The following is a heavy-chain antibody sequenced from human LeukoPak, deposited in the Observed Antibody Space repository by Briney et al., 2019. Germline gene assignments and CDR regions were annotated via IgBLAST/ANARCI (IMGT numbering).Heavy chain of an antibody. D-gene: IGHD3-9*01. V-gene: IGHV3-33*01. CDR2: IWFDGSNK. CDR1: GFTFSSYG. CDR3: ARGRKVTPYYDILTGILAPFDP. Sequence: GGSLRLSSAASGFTFSSYGMHWVRQAPGKGLEWVAVIWFDGSNKYYADSVKGRFTISRDNSKNTLYLQMNSLRAEDTAVYYCARGRKVTPYYDILTGILAPFDPWGQGTLVTVSS. J-gene: IGHJ5*02.